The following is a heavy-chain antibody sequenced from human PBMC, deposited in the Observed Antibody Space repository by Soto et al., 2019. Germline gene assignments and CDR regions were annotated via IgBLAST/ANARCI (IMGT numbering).Heavy chain of an antibody. V-gene: IGHV4-30-2*01. CDR1: GGSISSGGYS. D-gene: IGHD6-6*01. Sequence: QLQLQESGSGLVKPSQTLSLTCAVSGGSISSGGYSWSWIRQPPGKGLEWIGYIYHSGSTHYNPSLKSPYPHSVDRSKNQFPLTLSALTAADTAASYCAGGIAARPLGYWGQGTLVTASS. CDR2: IYHSGST. J-gene: IGHJ4*02. CDR3: AGGIAARPLGY.